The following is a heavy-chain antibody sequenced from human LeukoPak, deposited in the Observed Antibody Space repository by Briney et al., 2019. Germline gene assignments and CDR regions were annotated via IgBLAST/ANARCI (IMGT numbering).Heavy chain of an antibody. CDR3: AKVLSGSYSALDY. CDR1: GFSFTSHA. V-gene: IGHV3-23*01. D-gene: IGHD3-10*01. Sequence: GGSLRLSCAGSGFSFTSHAMSWVRQAPGKGLEWVSAISGSGGTTYYADSVKGRFTISRDNTLSLQMNSLRADDTAVYFCAKVLSGSYSALDYWGQGTVVTVSS. CDR2: ISGSGGTT. J-gene: IGHJ4*02.